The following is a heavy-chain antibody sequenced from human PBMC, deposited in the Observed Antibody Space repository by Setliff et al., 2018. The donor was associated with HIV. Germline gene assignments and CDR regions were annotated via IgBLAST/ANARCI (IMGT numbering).Heavy chain of an antibody. CDR3: ARDIRTVVGMGFDP. CDR1: GGSFSGYS. D-gene: IGHD1-26*01. V-gene: IGHV4-34*01. CDR2: MNHSEH. J-gene: IGHJ5*02. Sequence: PSETLSLTCAVYGGSFSGYSWTWIRQSPGKGLEWIGEMNHSEHYYNPSLKSRVTISVDTSKNQFSLKLSSVTAADTAVYYCARDIRTVVGMGFDPWGQGTLVTVSS.